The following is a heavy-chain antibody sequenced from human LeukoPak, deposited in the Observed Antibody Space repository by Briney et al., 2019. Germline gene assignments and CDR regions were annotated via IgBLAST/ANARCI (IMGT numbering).Heavy chain of an antibody. CDR2: IYYSGST. D-gene: IGHD2-15*01. Sequence: SETLSLTCTVSGVSISSYYWSWIRQPPGKGLEWIGYIYYSGSTNYNPSLKSRVTISVDTSKNQFSLKLSSVTAADTAVYYCARKSIVGGLFDPWGQGTLVTVSS. CDR3: ARKSIVGGLFDP. V-gene: IGHV4-59*08. J-gene: IGHJ5*02. CDR1: GVSISSYY.